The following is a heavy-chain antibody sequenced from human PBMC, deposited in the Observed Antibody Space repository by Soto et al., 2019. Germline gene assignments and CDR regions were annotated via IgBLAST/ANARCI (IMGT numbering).Heavy chain of an antibody. CDR3: TRGGTRNTYGGLFDS. J-gene: IGHJ4*02. CDR1: GFTFSDNW. D-gene: IGHD3-16*01. CDR2: ISGDASST. V-gene: IGHV3-74*01. Sequence: EVKVVESGGGLVQPGGSLRLSCAASGFTFSDNWMHWVRQPPGKGPVWVSRISGDASSTSYADSVKGRFTISRDSAKNTVYLQMDSMRVDDTAVYYCTRGGTRNTYGGLFDSWGQGTLVNVSS.